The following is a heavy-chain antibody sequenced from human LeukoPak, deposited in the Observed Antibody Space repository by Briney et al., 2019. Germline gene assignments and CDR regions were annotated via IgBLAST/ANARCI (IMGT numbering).Heavy chain of an antibody. CDR2: ISYDGSNK. J-gene: IGHJ4*02. CDR3: ARDSHVSGWDY. V-gene: IGHV3-30*03. D-gene: IGHD6-19*01. Sequence: SGGSLRLSCAASGFTFSSYGMHWVRQAPGKGLEWVAVISYDGSNKYYADSVKGRFTISRDNSKNTLYLQMTSLRDEDTAVYYCARDSHVSGWDYWGQGTLVTVSA. CDR1: GFTFSSYG.